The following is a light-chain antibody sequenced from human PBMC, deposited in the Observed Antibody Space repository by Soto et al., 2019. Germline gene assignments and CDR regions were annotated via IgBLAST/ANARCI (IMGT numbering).Light chain of an antibody. CDR3: SSYAGSNIVV. V-gene: IGLV2-8*01. Sequence: QSALTQPPSASGSPGQSVTLSCTGTSSDGGGYNFVSWYQQHPGTAPKLMIYEVSERPSGVPDRFSGSKSGNTASLTVSGLQAEDEADYYCSSYAGSNIVVFGGGTKLTVL. CDR1: SSDGGGYNF. J-gene: IGLJ2*01. CDR2: EVS.